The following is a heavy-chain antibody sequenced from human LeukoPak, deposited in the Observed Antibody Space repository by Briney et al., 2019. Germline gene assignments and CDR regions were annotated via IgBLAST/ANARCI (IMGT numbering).Heavy chain of an antibody. CDR3: VRASWFLYAFDI. V-gene: IGHV4-34*01. Sequence: SETLSLTCAVYGGSFSGYYWSWIRQPPGKGLEWIGEINHSGSTNYNPSLKSRVTISVDTSKNQFSLKLSSVTAADTAAYYCVRASWFLYAFDIWGQGTMVTVSS. J-gene: IGHJ3*02. D-gene: IGHD3-3*01. CDR1: GGSFSGYY. CDR2: INHSGST.